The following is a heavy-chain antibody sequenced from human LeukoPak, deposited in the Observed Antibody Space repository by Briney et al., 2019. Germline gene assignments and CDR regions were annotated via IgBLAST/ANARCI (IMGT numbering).Heavy chain of an antibody. J-gene: IGHJ4*02. V-gene: IGHV1-69*05. Sequence: SVKVSCKASGGTFSSYAISWVRQAPGQGLEWMGGIIPIFGTANYAQKFQGRVTITTDESTSTAYMELSNLRSEDTAVYYCARAGGYSSSFGDAGTFDYWGQGALVTVSS. CDR3: ARAGGYSSSFGDAGTFDY. D-gene: IGHD6-6*01. CDR2: IIPIFGTA. CDR1: GGTFSSYA.